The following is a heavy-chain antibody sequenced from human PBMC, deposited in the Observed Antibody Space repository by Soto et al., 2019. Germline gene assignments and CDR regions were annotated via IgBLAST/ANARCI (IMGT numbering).Heavy chain of an antibody. Sequence: WVXVSCMASEGTVKNYAISWISQAPGHWLEWMGGIIPIFGTPNYAQKFQGRATIPADKTTNTAYMDLTSLISDDTAVYYCARVLERSSCHEIDFWGPGTLVTVSS. CDR3: ARVLERSSCHEIDF. CDR1: EGTVKNYA. J-gene: IGHJ4*02. V-gene: IGHV1-69*06. CDR2: IIPIFGTP. D-gene: IGHD6-13*01.